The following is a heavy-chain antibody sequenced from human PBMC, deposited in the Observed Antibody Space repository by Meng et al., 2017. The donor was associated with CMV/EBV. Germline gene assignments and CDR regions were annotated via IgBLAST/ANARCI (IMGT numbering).Heavy chain of an antibody. CDR3: ARGQGRIVVNWFDP. Sequence: GESLKISCAASGFTFSSYSMNWVRQAPGKGLEWVSSISSSSYIYYVDSVKGRFTISRDNAKNSLYLQMNSLRAEDTAVYYCARGQGRIVVNWFDPWGQGTLVTVSS. CDR1: GFTFSSYS. J-gene: IGHJ5*02. V-gene: IGHV3-21*01. D-gene: IGHD3-22*01. CDR2: ISSSSYI.